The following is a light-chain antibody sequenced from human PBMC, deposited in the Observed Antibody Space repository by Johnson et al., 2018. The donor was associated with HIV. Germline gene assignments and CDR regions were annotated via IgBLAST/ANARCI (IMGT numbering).Light chain of an antibody. V-gene: IGLV1-51*01. CDR1: SSNIENNY. CDR3: GTWDSSLSAYV. Sequence: QSVLTQPPSVSAAPGQRVTISCSGNSSNIENNYVSWYQQFPERAPKLLIYDNTKRPSGIPDRFSGSKSGTSATLGITGLQTGDEADYYCGTWDSSLSAYVFGTGTKFTVL. CDR2: DNT. J-gene: IGLJ1*01.